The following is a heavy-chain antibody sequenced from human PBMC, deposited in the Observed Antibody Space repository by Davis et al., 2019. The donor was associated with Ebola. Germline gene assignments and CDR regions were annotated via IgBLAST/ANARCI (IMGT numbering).Heavy chain of an antibody. Sequence: ASVKVSCKASGYTFTGYYIHWVRQAPGQGLEWMGWINPNSGGTNYAQKFQGRVTMTRDTSISTAYMELSRLRSDDTAVYYCARAARYYYGSGSYYGYYFDYWGQGTLVTVSS. CDR2: INPNSGGT. CDR3: ARAARYYYGSGSYYGYYFDY. J-gene: IGHJ4*02. D-gene: IGHD3-10*01. CDR1: GYTFTGYY. V-gene: IGHV1-2*02.